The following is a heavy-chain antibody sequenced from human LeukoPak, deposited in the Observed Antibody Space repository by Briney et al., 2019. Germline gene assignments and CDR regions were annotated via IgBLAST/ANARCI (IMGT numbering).Heavy chain of an antibody. CDR2: VCYSGST. CDR3: ARGSSYYDSTGYAY. J-gene: IGHJ4*02. D-gene: IGHD3-22*01. Sequence: PSETLSLTCTVSGGSMSSDYWSWIRQPPGEGRGRVGYVCYSGSTNYNPSLNSRISISVDTSKNQFSLSLTSVSAADTAVYYCARGSSYYDSTGYAYWGQGTQVTVSS. CDR1: GGSMSSDY. V-gene: IGHV4-59*12.